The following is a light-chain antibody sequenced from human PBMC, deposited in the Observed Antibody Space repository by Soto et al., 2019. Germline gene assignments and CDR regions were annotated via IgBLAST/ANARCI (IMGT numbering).Light chain of an antibody. CDR2: WAS. V-gene: IGKV4-1*01. CDR3: QQYYTTPYT. Sequence: DIVMTQSPDSLAVSLGERATINCKSSQSGLYNSNNKNCLAWYQQKPGQPPKWLIFWASTRESGVPDRFSGSGSGTDFTLTISRLQAEDVAVYYCQQYYTTPYTLGQGTKLEIK. J-gene: IGKJ2*01. CDR1: QSGLYNSNNKNC.